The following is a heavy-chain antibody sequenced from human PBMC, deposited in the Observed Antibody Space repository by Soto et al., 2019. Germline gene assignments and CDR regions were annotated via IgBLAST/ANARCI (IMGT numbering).Heavy chain of an antibody. CDR1: GFTFSSYS. D-gene: IGHD1-1*01. V-gene: IGHV3-48*01. Sequence: EVQLVESGGGLVQPGGSLRLPFPASGFTFSSYSMNWGRQAPGKGLERVSYISSSSSTIYYADSVKGRFTISRDNAKNSLYLQLNSLRAEATAVYYCARDLNDGLFDYWGQGTLVTVSS. CDR2: ISSSSSTI. CDR3: ARDLNDGLFDY. J-gene: IGHJ4*02.